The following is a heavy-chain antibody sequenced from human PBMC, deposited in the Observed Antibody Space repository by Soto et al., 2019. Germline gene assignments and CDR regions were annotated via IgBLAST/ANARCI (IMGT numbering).Heavy chain of an antibody. CDR1: RGSVSVYY. Sequence: SETLSLTCTVSRGSVSVYYWNWIRQSPGKGLEWIGHIFHNAATNYNPSLKSRVTISVDPSKSQFSLKLNSVTAADTAVYFCARGQGSFDSWGQGILVTVSS. V-gene: IGHV4-59*02. J-gene: IGHJ4*02. CDR3: ARGQGSFDS. CDR2: IFHNAAT.